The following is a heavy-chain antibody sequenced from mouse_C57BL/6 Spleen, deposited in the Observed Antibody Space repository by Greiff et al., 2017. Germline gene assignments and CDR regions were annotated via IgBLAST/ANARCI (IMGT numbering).Heavy chain of an antibody. CDR3: ARSKGGGQGFDY. D-gene: IGHD3-3*01. Sequence: VKLQQPGAELVMPGASVKLSCKASGYTFTSYWMHWVKQRPGQGLEWIGEIDPSDSYTNYNQKFKGKSTLTVDKSSSTAYMQLSSLASEDSAVYCCARSKGGGQGFDYWGQGTTLTVSS. J-gene: IGHJ2*01. CDR1: GYTFTSYW. V-gene: IGHV1-69*01. CDR2: IDPSDSYT.